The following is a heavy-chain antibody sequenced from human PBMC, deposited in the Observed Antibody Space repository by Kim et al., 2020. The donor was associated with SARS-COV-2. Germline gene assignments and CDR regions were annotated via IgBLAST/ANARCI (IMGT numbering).Heavy chain of an antibody. CDR2: IYSGGST. CDR1: GFTVSSNY. J-gene: IGHJ4*02. CDR3: ARAPLWFGKYYFDY. V-gene: IGHV3-53*01. D-gene: IGHD3-10*01. Sequence: GGSLRLSCAASGFTVSSNYMSWVRQAPGKGLEWVSVIYSGGSTYYADSVKGRFTISRDNSKNTLYLQMNSLRAEDTAVYYCARAPLWFGKYYFDYWGQGTLVTVSS.